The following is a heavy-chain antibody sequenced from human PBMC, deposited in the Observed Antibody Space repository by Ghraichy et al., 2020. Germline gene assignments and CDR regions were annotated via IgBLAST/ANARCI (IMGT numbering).Heavy chain of an antibody. J-gene: IGHJ4*02. CDR3: AKFRISDPWLIFFDY. Sequence: GGSLRLSCAASGFTFSNYAMSWVRQAPGKGLEWVSTISGSGGSTTYADSVKGRFTISRDKSKNTLYLQMNSLRAEDTAVYYCAKFRISDPWLIFFDYWGQGTLVTV. D-gene: IGHD2-21*01. CDR1: GFTFSNYA. V-gene: IGHV3-23*01. CDR2: ISGSGGST.